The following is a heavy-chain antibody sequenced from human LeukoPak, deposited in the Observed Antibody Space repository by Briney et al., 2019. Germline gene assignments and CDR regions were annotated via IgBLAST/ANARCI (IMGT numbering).Heavy chain of an antibody. D-gene: IGHD5-12*01. Sequence: GGSLRLSCEGSGFTFSAYDLSWVRQAQGQGLEWVAAISRSGSTPYYTASVKGRFTISRDNSKNTLYLQMNSLRTEDTAVYYCAKVGSGNDYYWGQGTLVTVSS. CDR2: ISRSGSTP. V-gene: IGHV3-23*01. CDR3: AKVGSGNDYY. J-gene: IGHJ4*02. CDR1: GFTFSAYD.